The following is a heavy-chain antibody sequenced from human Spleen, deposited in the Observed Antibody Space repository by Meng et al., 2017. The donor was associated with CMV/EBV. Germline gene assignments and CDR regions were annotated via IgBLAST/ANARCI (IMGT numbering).Heavy chain of an antibody. D-gene: IGHD3-16*01. Sequence: GGSLRLSCAASGFTFSDYWMAWVRQTPGKGLEWVANIKRDGSEKYYVDSVKGRFTISRDNSKDTLYLEMNSLRAEGTAMYYCARMSRMLFDFWGRGTLVTVSS. CDR3: ARMSRMLFDF. J-gene: IGHJ4*02. V-gene: IGHV3-7*03. CDR2: IKRDGSEK. CDR1: GFTFSDYW.